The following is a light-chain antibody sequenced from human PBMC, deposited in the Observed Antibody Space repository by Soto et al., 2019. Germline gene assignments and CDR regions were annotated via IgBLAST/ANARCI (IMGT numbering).Light chain of an antibody. Sequence: EIVLTQSPGTLSLSPGERATLSCRASQSVSSSYLAWYQQKPGQAPRLLIYDVSIRATGIPDRFSGSGSGTDFTLTISRLEPEDFAVFYCHLYGTSPQTFGQGTKLEIK. V-gene: IGKV3-20*01. CDR2: DVS. CDR1: QSVSSSY. J-gene: IGKJ2*01. CDR3: HLYGTSPQT.